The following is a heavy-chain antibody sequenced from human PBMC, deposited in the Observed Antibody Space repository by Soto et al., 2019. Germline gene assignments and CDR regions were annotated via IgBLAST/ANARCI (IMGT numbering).Heavy chain of an antibody. J-gene: IGHJ4*02. V-gene: IGHV3-30-3*01. Sequence: QVQLVESGGGVVQPGRSLRLSCAASGFTFSSYAMHWVRQAPGKGLEWVAVISYDGSNKYYADSVKGRFTISRDNSQNTLYLQMNSLRAEDTAVYYCELGTFDYWGQGTLVTVSS. CDR3: ELGTFDY. CDR2: ISYDGSNK. CDR1: GFTFSSYA. D-gene: IGHD7-27*01.